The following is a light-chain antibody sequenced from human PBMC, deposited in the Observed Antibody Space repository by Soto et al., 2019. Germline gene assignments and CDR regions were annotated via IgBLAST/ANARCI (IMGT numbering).Light chain of an antibody. CDR3: AAWDDGLIGSVV. CDR2: RND. J-gene: IGLJ2*01. CDR1: SSNIGRNT. V-gene: IGLV1-44*01. Sequence: QSVLTQPPSASGTPGQRVTISCSGSSSNIGRNTVNWYQQLPGTAPQLLIYRNDQQPSGVPDRFSGSKSGTSASLTISGLQSDDEADYYCAAWDDGLIGSVVFGGGTKLTVL.